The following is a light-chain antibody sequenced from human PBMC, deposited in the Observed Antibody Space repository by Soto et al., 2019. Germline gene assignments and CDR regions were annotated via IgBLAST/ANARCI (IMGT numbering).Light chain of an antibody. CDR2: EVS. J-gene: IGLJ2*01. Sequence: QSALTQPPSASGSPGQSVTISCTGTSGDVGGYKYVSWYQQHPGKAPKLIISEVSKRPSGVPDRISGSKSGNTASLTVSGLQAEDEADYYCSSYAGSNNLVFGGGTKLTVL. V-gene: IGLV2-8*01. CDR3: SSYAGSNNLV. CDR1: SGDVGGYKY.